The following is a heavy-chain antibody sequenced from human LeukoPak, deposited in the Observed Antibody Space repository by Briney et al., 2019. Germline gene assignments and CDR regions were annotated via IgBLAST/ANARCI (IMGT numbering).Heavy chain of an antibody. CDR2: IDLIDLST. CDR3: ARVRGAGTYQADY. J-gene: IGHJ4*02. CDR1: GNSFHAFW. Sequence: GESLKISCGVLGNSFHAFWITWMRQMPGKGLEWRGRIDLIDLSTKYSTSSQGHVTMSVDESVSTAYLQWSSLKASGTAMYYCARVRGAGTYQADYWGEGTQVIVSS. V-gene: IGHV5-10-1*01. D-gene: IGHD1-1*01.